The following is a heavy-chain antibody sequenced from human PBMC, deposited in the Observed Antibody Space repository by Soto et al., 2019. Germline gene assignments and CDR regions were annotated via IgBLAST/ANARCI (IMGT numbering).Heavy chain of an antibody. J-gene: IGHJ4*02. V-gene: IGHV1-2*02. CDR3: ASGEAV. Sequence: ASVKLSCKASGYTFAGYYMHWVRQAPGQGLEWMGWINTNNGGTIYAPKFQGRVTMTRETSISTAYMEMSSLRSDDTAVYYGASGEAVWVQGT. CDR1: GYTFAGYY. CDR2: INTNNGGT. D-gene: IGHD2-21*01.